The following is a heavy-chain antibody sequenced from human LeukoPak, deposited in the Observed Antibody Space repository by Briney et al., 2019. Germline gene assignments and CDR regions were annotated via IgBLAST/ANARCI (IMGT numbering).Heavy chain of an antibody. Sequence: SETLSLTCAVYGGSFSGYYCSWIRQPPGKGLEWIGYIYYSGSTNYNPSLKSRVTISVDTSKNQFSLKLSSVTAADTAVYYCARGYYYDSSGHYYFDYWGQGTLVTVSS. CDR3: ARGYYYDSSGHYYFDY. CDR2: IYYSGST. CDR1: GGSFSGYY. J-gene: IGHJ4*02. V-gene: IGHV4-59*01. D-gene: IGHD3-22*01.